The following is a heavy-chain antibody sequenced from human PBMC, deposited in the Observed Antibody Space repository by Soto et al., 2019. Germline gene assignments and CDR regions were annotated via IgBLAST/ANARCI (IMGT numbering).Heavy chain of an antibody. CDR3: ARDITSYCSGGSSYPYYYYYYMDV. Sequence: ASVKVSCKASGGTFSSYTISWVRQAPGQGLEWMGRIIPILGIANYAQKFQGRVTITADKSTSTAYMELSSRRSEATALYYCARDITSYCSGGSSYPYYYYYYMDVWGKGTTVTVSS. V-gene: IGHV1-69*04. CDR2: IIPILGIA. J-gene: IGHJ6*03. D-gene: IGHD2-15*01. CDR1: GGTFSSYT.